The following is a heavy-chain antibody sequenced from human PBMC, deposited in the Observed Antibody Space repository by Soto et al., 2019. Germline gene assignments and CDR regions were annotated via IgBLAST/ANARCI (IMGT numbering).Heavy chain of an antibody. Sequence: QVQLQESGPGLVKPSQTLSLTCTVSGGSISSGDYYWSWIRQHPGKGLEWIGYIYYSGSTYYNPSLKSRVTISVDTSKTQFSLKLSSVTAADTAVYYCAREHGGNYGFDYWGQGTLVTVSA. CDR2: IYYSGST. CDR1: GGSISSGDYY. CDR3: AREHGGNYGFDY. V-gene: IGHV4-31*03. D-gene: IGHD3-22*01. J-gene: IGHJ4*02.